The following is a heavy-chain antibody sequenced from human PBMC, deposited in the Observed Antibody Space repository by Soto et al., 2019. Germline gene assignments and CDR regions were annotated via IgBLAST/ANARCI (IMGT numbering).Heavy chain of an antibody. CDR2: IIPIFGTA. Sequence: QVQLVQPGAEVKKPGSSVKLSCKASGGTFSSYAISWVRQAPGQGLEWMGGIIPIFGTASYAQKFQGRVTMTVDEYTSSAYMELRRLRSEDTAVDYCAIRGPHHYSSSSGWFDPWGQGTLVTFSS. CDR1: GGTFSSYA. D-gene: IGHD6-6*01. V-gene: IGHV1-69*01. CDR3: AIRGPHHYSSSSGWFDP. J-gene: IGHJ5*02.